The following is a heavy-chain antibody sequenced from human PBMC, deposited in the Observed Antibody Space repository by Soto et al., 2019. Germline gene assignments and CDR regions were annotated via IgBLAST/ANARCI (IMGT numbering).Heavy chain of an antibody. Sequence: ASVKVSCKASGYTFTSYAMHWVRQAPGQRLEWMGWINAGNGNTKYSQNLQGRVTIYQDTSASTAYMELSSLTSEDTAVYYCAREKGASGSRWLDPWGQGTLVTVSS. CDR3: AREKGASGSRWLDP. CDR2: INAGNGNT. CDR1: GYTFTSYA. D-gene: IGHD6-19*01. V-gene: IGHV1-3*01. J-gene: IGHJ5*02.